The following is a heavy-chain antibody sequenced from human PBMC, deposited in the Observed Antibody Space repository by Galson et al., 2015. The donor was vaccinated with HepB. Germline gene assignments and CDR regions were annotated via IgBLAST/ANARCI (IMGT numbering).Heavy chain of an antibody. J-gene: IGHJ4*02. CDR2: IDPTDGST. D-gene: IGHD3-10*01. CDR3: ARTLNNSGSYDS. V-gene: IGHV1-46*03. CDR1: GYTFSSNY. Sequence: SVKVSCKASGYTFSSNYMHWVRQAPGQGLEWVGVIDPTDGSTKYAQNFQGRVTMTRDTSTSTVFMELSTLRSDDTAVYYCARTLNNSGSYDSWGQGTLVTASS.